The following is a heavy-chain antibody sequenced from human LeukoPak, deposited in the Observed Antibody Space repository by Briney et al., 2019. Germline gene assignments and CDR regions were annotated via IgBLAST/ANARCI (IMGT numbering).Heavy chain of an antibody. D-gene: IGHD6-13*01. J-gene: IGHJ4*02. CDR2: IYSSGST. CDR1: GGSISSYY. Sequence: SETLSLTCTVSGGSISSYYWGWIRQPAGKGLEWIGRIYSSGSTNYNPSLKSRVTISLDTSKNQFSLKLYSVTAADTAVYYCARIPGRGMAAAGHYWGQGTLVTVSS. V-gene: IGHV4-4*07. CDR3: ARIPGRGMAAAGHY.